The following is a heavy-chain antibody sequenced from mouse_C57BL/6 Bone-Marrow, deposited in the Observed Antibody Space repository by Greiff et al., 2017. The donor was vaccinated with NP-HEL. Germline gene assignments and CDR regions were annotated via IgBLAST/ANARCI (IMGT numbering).Heavy chain of an antibody. V-gene: IGHV5-12*01. CDR1: GFTFSDYY. J-gene: IGHJ4*01. CDR2: ISNGGGST. D-gene: IGHD1-1*02. CDR3: ARRWYYAMDY. Sequence: EVQVVESGGGLVQPGGSLKLSCAASGFTFSDYYMYWVRQTPEKRLEWVAYISNGGGSTYYLDTVKGRFTISRDNAKNTLYLQMSRLKSEDTAMYYCARRWYYAMDYWGQGTSVTVSS.